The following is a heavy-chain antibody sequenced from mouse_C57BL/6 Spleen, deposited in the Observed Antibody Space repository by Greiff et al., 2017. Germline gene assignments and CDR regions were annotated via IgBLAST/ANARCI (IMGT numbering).Heavy chain of an antibody. CDR2: IYPGDGDT. CDR3: VSYYRNSGDFGD. Sequence: VQLQQSGPGLVKPGASVKISCTASGYAFSSSWMNWVRQRPGKGLEWIGWIYPGDGDTNYNGKVKGQATLTADKSSSTDYLQLSSLTSEDSAVYFCVSYYRNSGDFGDRGQGTTLT. D-gene: IGHD2-10*01. CDR1: GYAFSSSW. V-gene: IGHV1-82*01. J-gene: IGHJ2*01.